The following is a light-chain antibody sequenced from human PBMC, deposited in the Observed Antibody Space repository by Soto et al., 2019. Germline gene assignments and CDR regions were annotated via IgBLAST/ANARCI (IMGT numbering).Light chain of an antibody. CDR2: KAS. V-gene: IGKV1-5*03. CDR1: QSISRW. J-gene: IGKJ1*01. Sequence: DIQMTQSPSTLSSSFGDIVTITWGASQSISRWLAWYQQKPGKAPKLLIYKASSLESGVPSRFSVSGSGTEFTLTISRLKTDDFATYDCLQLYNFSWTFGQGTKVDIK. CDR3: LQLYNFSWT.